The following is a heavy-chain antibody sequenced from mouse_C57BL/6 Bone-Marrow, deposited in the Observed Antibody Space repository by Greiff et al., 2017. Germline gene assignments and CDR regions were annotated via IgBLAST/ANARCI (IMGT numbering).Heavy chain of an antibody. D-gene: IGHD1-1*01. CDR3: ARGNYYGSTFYAMDY. CDR1: GYTFTSYW. V-gene: IGHV1-64*01. J-gene: IGHJ4*01. CDR2: IHPNSGST. Sequence: VQLQQPGAELVKPGASVKLSCKASGYTFTSYWMHWVQQRPGQGLEWIGMIHPNSGSTNYNEKFKSKATLTVDKSSSTAYMQLSSLTSEDSAVYYCARGNYYGSTFYAMDYWGQGTSVTVSS.